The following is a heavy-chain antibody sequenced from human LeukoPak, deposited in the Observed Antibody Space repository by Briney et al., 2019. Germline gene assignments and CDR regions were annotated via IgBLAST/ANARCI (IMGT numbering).Heavy chain of an antibody. CDR2: IYYSGST. Sequence: SQTLSLTCTVSGGSISSYYWSWIRQPPGKGLEWIGYIYYSGSTNYNPSLKSRVTISVDTSKNQFSLKLSSVTAADTAVYYCARERRAGAAFDIWGQGTMVTVSS. V-gene: IGHV4-59*01. J-gene: IGHJ3*02. CDR3: ARERRAGAAFDI. D-gene: IGHD6-13*01. CDR1: GGSISSYY.